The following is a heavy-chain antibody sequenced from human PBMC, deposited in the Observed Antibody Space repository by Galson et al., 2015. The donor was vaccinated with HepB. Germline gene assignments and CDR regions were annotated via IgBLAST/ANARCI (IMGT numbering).Heavy chain of an antibody. CDR2: INPNSGGT. J-gene: IGHJ4*02. Sequence: SVKVSCKASGYTFTGYYMHWVRQAPGQGLEWMGWINPNSGGTNYAQKFQSRVTMTRDTSISTAYMELSRLRSDDTAVYYCARPIAAAGTRDYWGQGTLVTVSS. V-gene: IGHV1-2*02. D-gene: IGHD6-13*01. CDR3: ARPIAAAGTRDY. CDR1: GYTFTGYY.